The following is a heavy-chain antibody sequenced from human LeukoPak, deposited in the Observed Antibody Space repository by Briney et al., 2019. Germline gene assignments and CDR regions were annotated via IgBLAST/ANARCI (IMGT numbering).Heavy chain of an antibody. CDR3: ARDPYKYNDFGNYGAFDI. CDR2: IKQDGSAQ. J-gene: IGHJ3*02. Sequence: SGGSLRLSCAASGFTFSNYWMTWVRQVPGKGLEWVANIKQDGSAQAYVDSVKGRFTISRDNAKNSLYLQMNSLRAEDTAVYFCARDPYKYNDFGNYGAFDIWGQGTMVTVSS. D-gene: IGHD4-17*01. V-gene: IGHV3-7*01. CDR1: GFTFSNYW.